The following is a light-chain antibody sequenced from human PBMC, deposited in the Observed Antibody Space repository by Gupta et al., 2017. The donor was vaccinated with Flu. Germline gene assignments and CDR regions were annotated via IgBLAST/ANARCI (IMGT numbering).Light chain of an antibody. V-gene: IGLV3-1*01. J-gene: IGLJ2*01. CDR2: QHS. CDR3: QAWDSGTVI. Sequence: STGQTASITCSGDKLGDKFPCWYQQKPGQSPVLVIYQHSKRPTGIPGRFSGSKSGNTATLTISGTQTVDEADYYCQAWDSGTVIFGGGTKLTVL. CDR1: KLGDKF.